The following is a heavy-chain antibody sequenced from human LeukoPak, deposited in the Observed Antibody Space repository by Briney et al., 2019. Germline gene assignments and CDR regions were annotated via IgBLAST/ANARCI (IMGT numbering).Heavy chain of an antibody. D-gene: IGHD6-13*01. CDR1: GFTFSSYS. V-gene: IGHV3-21*01. CDR3: ARSRLHSSSWYPWEYYFDY. Sequence: PGRSLRLPCAASGFTFSSYSMNWVRQAPGKGLEWVSSISSSSSYIYYADSVKGRFTISRDNAKNSLYLQMNSLRAEDTAVYYCARSRLHSSSWYPWEYYFDYWGQGTLVTVSS. J-gene: IGHJ4*02. CDR2: ISSSSSYI.